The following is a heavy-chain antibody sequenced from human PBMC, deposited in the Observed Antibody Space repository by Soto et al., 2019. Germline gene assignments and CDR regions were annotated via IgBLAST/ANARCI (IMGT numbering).Heavy chain of an antibody. Sequence: QVQLVQSGAEVKKPGASVKVSCKASGYTFTGYYMHWVRQAPGQGLEWMGWINPNSGGTNYAQKFQGRVTMTRDTSISTAYMELSRLRSDDTAVYYCARVLRYNWNYLQITAYYYYGMDVWGQGTTVTVSS. J-gene: IGHJ6*02. CDR3: ARVLRYNWNYLQITAYYYYGMDV. D-gene: IGHD1-7*01. V-gene: IGHV1-2*02. CDR2: INPNSGGT. CDR1: GYTFTGYY.